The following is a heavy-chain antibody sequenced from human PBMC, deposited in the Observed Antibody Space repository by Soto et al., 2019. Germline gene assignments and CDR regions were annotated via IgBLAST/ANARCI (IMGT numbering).Heavy chain of an antibody. D-gene: IGHD4-17*01. J-gene: IGHJ4*02. V-gene: IGHV3-30*18. CDR1: GFTFSSYG. CDR3: AKERYGEPNFDY. CDR2: ISYDGSNK. Sequence: GSLRLSCAASGFTFSSYGMHWVRQAPGKGLEWVAVISYDGSNKYYADSVKGRFTISRDNSKNTLYLQMNSLRAEDTAVYYCAKERYGEPNFDYWGQGTLVTVSS.